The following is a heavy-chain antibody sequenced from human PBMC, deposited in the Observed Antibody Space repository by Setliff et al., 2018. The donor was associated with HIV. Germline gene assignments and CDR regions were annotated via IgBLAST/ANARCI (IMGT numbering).Heavy chain of an antibody. Sequence: ASVKVSCKTSGYTFENYAINWVRQAPGQGLEWMGWINANSGSPTYAQAFTGRFLFSVDTAVATAYLQINNLKTEDTAVYFCARGLYGDYGGDLNWLDPWGHGTRVTVSS. CDR1: GYTFENYA. J-gene: IGHJ5*02. CDR3: ARGLYGDYGGDLNWLDP. CDR2: INANSGSP. D-gene: IGHD4-17*01. V-gene: IGHV7-4-1*02.